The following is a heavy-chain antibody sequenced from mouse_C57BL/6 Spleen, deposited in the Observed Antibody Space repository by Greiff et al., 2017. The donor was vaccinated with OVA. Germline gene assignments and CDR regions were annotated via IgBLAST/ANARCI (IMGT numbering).Heavy chain of an antibody. D-gene: IGHD4-1*01. V-gene: IGHV1-55*01. CDR3: ARGGGLGRNWYFDV. Sequence: QVHVKQSGAELVKPGASVKMSCKASGYTFTSYWITWVKQRPGQGLEWIGDIYPGSGSTNYNEKFKSKATLTVDTSSSTAYMQLSSLTSEDSAVYYCARGGGLGRNWYFDVWGTGTTVTVSS. CDR1: GYTFTSYW. J-gene: IGHJ1*03. CDR2: IYPGSGST.